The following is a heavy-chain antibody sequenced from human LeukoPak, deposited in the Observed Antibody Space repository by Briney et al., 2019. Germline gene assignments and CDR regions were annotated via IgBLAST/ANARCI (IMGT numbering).Heavy chain of an antibody. CDR3: AKDPYYGSGRDFDY. V-gene: IGHV3-23*01. J-gene: IGHJ4*02. CDR1: GFTFSSYA. D-gene: IGHD3-10*01. Sequence: GGSLRLSCAASGFTFSSYALSWFRQPPGKGLEWVSAISGSGGSTYYADSVKGRFTISRDNSKNTLYLQMNSLRAEDTAVYYCAKDPYYGSGRDFDYWGQGTLATVSS. CDR2: ISGSGGST.